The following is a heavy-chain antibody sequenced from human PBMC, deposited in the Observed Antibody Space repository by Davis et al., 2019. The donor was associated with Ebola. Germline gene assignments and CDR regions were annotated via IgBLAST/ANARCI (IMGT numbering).Heavy chain of an antibody. CDR3: TRHDGNSTN. V-gene: IGHV3-73*01. D-gene: IGHD4-23*01. Sequence: GESLKISCAASGFTFSGSAMHWVRQASGKGLEWVGRIRSKANSYATAYAASVKGRFTISRDDSKNTAYLQMNSLKTEDTAVYYCTRHDGNSTNWGQGTLVTVSS. J-gene: IGHJ4*02. CDR2: IRSKANSYAT. CDR1: GFTFSGSA.